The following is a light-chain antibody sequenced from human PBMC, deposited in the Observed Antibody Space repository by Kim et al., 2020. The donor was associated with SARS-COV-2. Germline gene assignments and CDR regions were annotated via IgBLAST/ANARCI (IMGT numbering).Light chain of an antibody. V-gene: IGKV2-30*01. Sequence: RADINCRSSKRLVYRDRNIYLNWFQQRPGQSTRRLMYQVSTRDYGVPDRFSGSGSGTDFTQQISRVEAEDVGVYYCMKGTHWPFTFGAGTTVD. CDR1: KRLVYRDRNIY. CDR3: MKGTHWPFT. J-gene: IGKJ3*01. CDR2: QVS.